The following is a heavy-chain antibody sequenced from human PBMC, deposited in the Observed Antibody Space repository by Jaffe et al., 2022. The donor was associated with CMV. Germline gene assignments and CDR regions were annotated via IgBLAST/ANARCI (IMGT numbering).Heavy chain of an antibody. CDR2: IKSATKGGTT. Sequence: EVQLVESGGGLVKPGGSLRLSCTASEFTVTDAWMSWVRQTPGKGLEWLGRIKSATKGGTTDYAAAVRGRFTISRDDSKNTLYLHMDSLNTEDTAMYYCTIDGSHYDTLTGYYYYYYMDVWGKGTTVTVSS. CDR1: EFTVTDAW. J-gene: IGHJ6*03. V-gene: IGHV3-15*01. D-gene: IGHD3-9*01. CDR3: TIDGSHYDTLTGYYYYYYMDV.